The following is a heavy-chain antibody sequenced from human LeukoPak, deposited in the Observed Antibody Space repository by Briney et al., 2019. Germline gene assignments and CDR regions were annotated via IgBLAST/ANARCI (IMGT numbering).Heavy chain of an antibody. V-gene: IGHV4-31*03. CDR3: ARVQSDTDSFDI. D-gene: IGHD5-24*01. CDR2: IYYSGST. Sequence: SETLSLTCTVSGGSISSGGYYWSWIRQHPGKGLEWIGYIYYSGSTYYNPSLKSRVTISVDTTKNQFSLKMSSVTAADTAVYYCARVQSDTDSFDIWGQGTMVTVSS. CDR1: GGSISSGGYY. J-gene: IGHJ3*02.